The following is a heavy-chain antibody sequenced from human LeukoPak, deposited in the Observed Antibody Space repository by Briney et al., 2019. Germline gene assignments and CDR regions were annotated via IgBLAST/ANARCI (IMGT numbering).Heavy chain of an antibody. V-gene: IGHV4-31*03. CDR3: ARDGPRGAFDI. CDR2: IYYSGST. J-gene: IGHJ3*02. Sequence: PSETLSLTCTVSGGSISSGGYYWSWIREHPGKGLEWIGYIYYSGSTYYNPSLKSRVTISVDTSKNQFSLKLSSVTAADTAVYYCARDGPRGAFDIWGQGTMVTVSS. D-gene: IGHD3-10*01. CDR1: GGSISSGGYY.